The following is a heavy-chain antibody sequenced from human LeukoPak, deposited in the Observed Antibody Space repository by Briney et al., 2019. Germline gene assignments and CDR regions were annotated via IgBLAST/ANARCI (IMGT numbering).Heavy chain of an antibody. V-gene: IGHV3-23*01. CDR1: GFTFSNYA. CDR2: LSRSGATT. D-gene: IGHD6-6*01. CDR3: AQNARYFDY. Sequence: PGRSLRLSCAASGFTFSNYAMHWVRQAPGKGLEWVSSLSRSGATTSYADSVKGRFTISRDNSKNTLYLQMNSLRAEDTAVYYCAQNARYFDYWGQGTLVTVSS. J-gene: IGHJ4*02.